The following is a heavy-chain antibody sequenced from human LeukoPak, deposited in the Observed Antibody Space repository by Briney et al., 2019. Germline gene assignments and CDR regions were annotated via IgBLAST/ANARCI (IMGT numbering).Heavy chain of an antibody. Sequence: GRSLRLSCAASGFTFSSYAMHWVRQAPGKGLEWVAVISYDGSNKYYADSVKGRFTISRDNSKNTLYLQMNSPRAEDTAVYYCAVLRLFGCWGQGTLVTVSS. CDR1: GFTFSSYA. V-gene: IGHV3-30*04. CDR2: ISYDGSNK. J-gene: IGHJ4*02. D-gene: IGHD3-3*01. CDR3: AVLRLFGC.